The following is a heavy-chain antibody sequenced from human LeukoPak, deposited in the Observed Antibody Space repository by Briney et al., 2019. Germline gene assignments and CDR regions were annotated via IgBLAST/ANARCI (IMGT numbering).Heavy chain of an antibody. CDR2: IYHSGST. CDR3: ARVGGILESGWLDY. Sequence: PSETLSLTCTVSGVSISSGGYSWSWIRQPPGKGLEWIGYIYHSGSTYYNPSLKSRVTISVDRSKNQFSLKLSSVTAADTAVYYCARVGGILESGWLDYWGQGTLVTVSS. CDR1: GVSISSGGYS. V-gene: IGHV4-30-2*01. D-gene: IGHD6-19*01. J-gene: IGHJ4*02.